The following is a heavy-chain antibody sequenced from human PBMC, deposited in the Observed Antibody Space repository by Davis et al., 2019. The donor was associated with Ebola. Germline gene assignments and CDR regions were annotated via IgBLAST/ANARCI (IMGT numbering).Heavy chain of an antibody. CDR2: ISVRSIT. CDR1: GFIFSSYA. Sequence: GESLKIPCAASGFIFSSYAMSWVRQAPAKWLEWVSSISVRSITYHADSVKGRFTISRDNSKNTLYLQMNSLRAEDTAVYYCAKVHPPTTVTTGWFDPWGQGTLVTVSS. V-gene: IGHV3-23*01. J-gene: IGHJ5*02. CDR3: AKVHPPTTVTTGWFDP. D-gene: IGHD4-17*01.